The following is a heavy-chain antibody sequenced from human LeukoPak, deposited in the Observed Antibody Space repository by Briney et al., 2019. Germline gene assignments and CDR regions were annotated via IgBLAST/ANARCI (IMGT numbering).Heavy chain of an antibody. CDR2: ISSSSSNI. Sequence: GGSLRLSCAASGFTLSSYSMNWVRQAPGKGMEWVSSISSSSSNIYYADSVKGRLTIYREKAKNSLYMKMNSLRAEDTAVYYCSKRDSIGYYYDYYYYYGIDVWCQGTTVTVAS. CDR1: GFTLSSYS. V-gene: IGHV3-21*04. J-gene: IGHJ6*02. D-gene: IGHD3-22*01. CDR3: SKRDSIGYYYDYYYYYGIDV.